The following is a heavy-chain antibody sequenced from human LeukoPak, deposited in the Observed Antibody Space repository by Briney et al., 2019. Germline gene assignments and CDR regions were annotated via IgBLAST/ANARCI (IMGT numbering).Heavy chain of an antibody. J-gene: IGHJ4*02. CDR1: GFTFSSFA. Sequence: GGSLRLSCAASGFTFSSFAIHWVRQAPGKGLEWVAVISSDGSNKFYADSVRGRYTISRDNSKNTLNLQMNSLRPEDTAVYYCARDRPVGVPIAISYDLDSWGQGTLVSVSS. V-gene: IGHV3-30*01. CDR2: ISSDGSNK. D-gene: IGHD2-2*02. CDR3: ARDRPVGVPIAISYDLDS.